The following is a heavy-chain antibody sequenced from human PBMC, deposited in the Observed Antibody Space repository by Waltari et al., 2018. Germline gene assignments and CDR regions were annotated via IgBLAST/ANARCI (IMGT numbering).Heavy chain of an antibody. CDR2: INTNPGNP. V-gene: IGHV7-4-1*02. CDR3: ARAGSCSSTSCYFSHPFDF. D-gene: IGHD2-2*01. CDR1: GYSFSTYA. Sequence: QVQLVQSGSELNQPGASVRVSCKASGYSFSTYAIHWVRQAPGQGAEWMGWINTNPGNPTYAQGFQGRFVFSLDTSLSTTYLQFKSLKAEDTAMYYCARAGSCSSTSCYFSHPFDFWGQGTLVTVSS. J-gene: IGHJ4*02.